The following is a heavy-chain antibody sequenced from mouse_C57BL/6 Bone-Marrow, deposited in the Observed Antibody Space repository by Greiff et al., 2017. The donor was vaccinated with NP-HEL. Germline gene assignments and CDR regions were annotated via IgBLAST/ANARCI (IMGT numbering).Heavy chain of an antibody. CDR3: AREGYDYDEGYAMDY. Sequence: EVHLVESGPGLVKPSQSLSLTCSVTGYSITSGYYWNWIRQFPGNKLEWMGYISYDGSNNYNPSLKNRISITRDTSKNQFFLKLNSVTTEDTATYYCAREGYDYDEGYAMDYWGQGTSVTVSS. V-gene: IGHV3-6*01. CDR2: ISYDGSN. D-gene: IGHD2-4*01. CDR1: GYSITSGYY. J-gene: IGHJ4*01.